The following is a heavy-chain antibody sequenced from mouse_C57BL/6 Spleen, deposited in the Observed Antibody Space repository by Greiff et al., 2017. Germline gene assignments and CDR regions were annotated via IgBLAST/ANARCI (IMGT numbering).Heavy chain of an antibody. CDR2: IDPEDGDT. Sequence: EVQLQQSGAELVRPGASVKLSCTASGFNIKDYYMHWVKQRPEQGLEWIGRIDPEDGDTEYAPKFQGKATMTADTSYNTAYLQLSSLTSEDTAVYYCTTYGSSYGDFDYWGQGTTLTVSS. CDR1: GFNIKDYY. J-gene: IGHJ2*01. D-gene: IGHD1-1*01. CDR3: TTYGSSYGDFDY. V-gene: IGHV14-1*01.